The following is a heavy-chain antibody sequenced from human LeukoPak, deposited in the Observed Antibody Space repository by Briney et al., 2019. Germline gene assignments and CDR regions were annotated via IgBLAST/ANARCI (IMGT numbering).Heavy chain of an antibody. Sequence: GGSLRLSCAASGFTFSSYAMNWVRQAPGKGLEWVSGINNSGGNTYYTDSVKGRFTISRDNSKNTLYLQMNSLRAEDTAVYYCATSPPVRTGYFDYWGQGTLVTVSS. CDR1: GFTFSSYA. CDR3: ATSPPVRTGYFDY. V-gene: IGHV3-23*01. J-gene: IGHJ4*02. CDR2: INNSGGNT. D-gene: IGHD4-17*01.